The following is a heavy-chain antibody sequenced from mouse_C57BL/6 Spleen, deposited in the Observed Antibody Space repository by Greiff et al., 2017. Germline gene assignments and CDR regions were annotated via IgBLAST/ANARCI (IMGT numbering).Heavy chain of an antibody. CDR2: ISDGGSYT. CDR3: ARDPYYYGGSYWYFDV. J-gene: IGHJ1*03. CDR1: GFTFSSYA. D-gene: IGHD1-1*01. Sequence: EVQGVESGGGLVKPGGSLKLSCAASGFTFSSYAMSWVRQTPEKRLEWVATISDGGSYTYYPDNVKGRFTISRDNAKNNLYLQMSHLKSEDTAMYYCARDPYYYGGSYWYFDVWGTGTTVTVSS. V-gene: IGHV5-4*01.